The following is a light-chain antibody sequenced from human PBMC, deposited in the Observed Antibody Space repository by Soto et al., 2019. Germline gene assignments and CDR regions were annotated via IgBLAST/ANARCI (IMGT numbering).Light chain of an antibody. V-gene: IGLV2-14*01. CDR1: SSDVGGYNY. Sequence: QSALTQPASVSGSPGQSITISCTGTSSDVGGYNYVSWYQQHPGKAPKLMIYDVSNRPSGVSNRFSGSKSGNTASLTISGLQAEDEAHYYRSSYTSSFPYVFGTGTKLTVL. J-gene: IGLJ1*01. CDR3: SSYTSSFPYV. CDR2: DVS.